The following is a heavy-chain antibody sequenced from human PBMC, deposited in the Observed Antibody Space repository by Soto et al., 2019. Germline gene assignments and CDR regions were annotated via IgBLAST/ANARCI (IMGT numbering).Heavy chain of an antibody. CDR2: ISAYNGNT. J-gene: IGHJ4*02. Sequence: ASVKVSCKASGYTFTSYGISWVRQAPGQGLEWMGWISAYNGNTNYAQKLQGRVTMTTDTSTSTAYMELRSLRAEDTAVYYCARIPLRYYYDSSGYGPRFDYWGQGTLVTVS. D-gene: IGHD3-22*01. CDR3: ARIPLRYYYDSSGYGPRFDY. V-gene: IGHV1-18*01. CDR1: GYTFTSYG.